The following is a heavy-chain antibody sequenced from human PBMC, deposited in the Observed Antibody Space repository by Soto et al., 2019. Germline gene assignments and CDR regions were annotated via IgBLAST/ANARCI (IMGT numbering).Heavy chain of an antibody. CDR1: GFTFSSFA. CDR2: IWHDGSNK. J-gene: IGHJ4*01. D-gene: IGHD2-15*01. V-gene: IGHV3-33*01. CDR3: ARDPGGGCYFCLDY. Sequence: QVQLVESVGDVVQPGRSLRLSCAASGFTFSSFAMHWVRQAPGKGLEWVAVIWHDGSNKYYADSVKGRFTISRDNSKNTVYLQMDSRRAEDTAVYYCARDPGGGCYFCLDYWGQGTLGTVSS.